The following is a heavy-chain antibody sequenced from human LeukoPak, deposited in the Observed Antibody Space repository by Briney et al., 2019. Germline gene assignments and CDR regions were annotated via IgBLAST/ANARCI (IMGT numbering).Heavy chain of an antibody. J-gene: IGHJ4*02. CDR1: GFTFSTYA. D-gene: IGHD3-3*01. Sequence: GGSLRLSCAASGFTFSTYAMTWVRQAPGKGLEWVSGISGSGGSTYYADSVKGRFTISRDNSKNTLYLQMNSLRAEDTAVYYCAKEDEWLLPHYVYWGQGTLVTVSS. V-gene: IGHV3-23*01. CDR2: ISGSGGST. CDR3: AKEDEWLLPHYVY.